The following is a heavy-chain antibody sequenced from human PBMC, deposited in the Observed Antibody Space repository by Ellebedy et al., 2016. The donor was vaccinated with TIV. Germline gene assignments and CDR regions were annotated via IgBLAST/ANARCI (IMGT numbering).Heavy chain of an antibody. V-gene: IGHV1-2*02. D-gene: IGHD2-2*01. J-gene: IGHJ5*02. CDR2: INPDSGVT. CDR3: ARDDLGSTANWFDP. CDR1: GYTFTGYY. Sequence: AASVKVSCKASGYTFTGYYMHWVRQAPGQGLEWMGWINPDSGVTTYAQKFQGRITMTRDTSISTAYMELTRLTSGDTAVYYCARDDLGSTANWFDPWGQGALVTVSS.